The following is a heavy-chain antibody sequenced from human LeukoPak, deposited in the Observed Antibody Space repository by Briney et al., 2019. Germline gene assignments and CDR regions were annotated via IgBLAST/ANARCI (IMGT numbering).Heavy chain of an antibody. CDR1: GFTFSSYW. CDR2: IKEDGSQK. V-gene: IGHV3-7*04. J-gene: IGHJ4*02. Sequence: GGSLRLSCAASGFTFSSYWMSWVRQAPGNGLEWVANIKEDGSQKFCVDSVKGRFTISRDNAKNSLYLQMDSLRAEDTAVYYCARDLDYWGQGTLVTVSS. CDR3: ARDLDY.